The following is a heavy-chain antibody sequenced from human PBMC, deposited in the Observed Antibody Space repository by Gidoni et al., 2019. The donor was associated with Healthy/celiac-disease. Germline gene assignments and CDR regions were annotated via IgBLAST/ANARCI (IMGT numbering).Heavy chain of an antibody. CDR2: IYYSGST. J-gene: IGHJ4*02. V-gene: IGHV4-39*01. D-gene: IGHD3-16*01. Sequence: QLQLQESGPGLVKPSETRSLTCTVSGGSISSSSYYWGWLRQPPGKGLELIGSIYYSGSTYYNPSLKSRVTISVDTSKNQFSLKLSSVTAADTAVYYCARGSYDYVWEGGIFDYWGQGTLVTVSS. CDR3: ARGSYDYVWEGGIFDY. CDR1: GGSISSSSYY.